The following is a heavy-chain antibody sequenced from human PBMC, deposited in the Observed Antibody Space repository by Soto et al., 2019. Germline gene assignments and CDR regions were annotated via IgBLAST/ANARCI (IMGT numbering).Heavy chain of an antibody. J-gene: IGHJ6*02. CDR2: INHSGST. Sequence: SETLSLTCAVYGGSFSGYYWSWIRQPPGKGLEWIGEINHSGSTNYNPSLKSRVTISVDTSKNRFSLKLSSVTAADTAVYYCARARAQLVLRYFSYYYGMDVWGQGTTVTVSS. D-gene: IGHD3-9*01. V-gene: IGHV4-34*01. CDR3: ARARAQLVLRYFSYYYGMDV. CDR1: GGSFSGYY.